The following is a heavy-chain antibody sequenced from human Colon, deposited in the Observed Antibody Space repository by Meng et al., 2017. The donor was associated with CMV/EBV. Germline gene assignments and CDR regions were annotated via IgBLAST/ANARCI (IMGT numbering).Heavy chain of an antibody. V-gene: IGHV4-4*07. J-gene: IGHJ3*02. CDR3: AISLVPGVDHNVFDI. D-gene: IGHD3-3*01. CDR1: GAAVSNYY. CDR2: IYTNGNT. Sequence: QVQLQESGPGLLKPSXXXXXXCXVAGAAVSNYYWSWLRQPDGKGLEWIGRIYTNGNTMYNPALESRVTISADTSKNQFSLKLSSVTAADTAVYYCAISLVPGVDHNVFDIWGQGTMVTVSS.